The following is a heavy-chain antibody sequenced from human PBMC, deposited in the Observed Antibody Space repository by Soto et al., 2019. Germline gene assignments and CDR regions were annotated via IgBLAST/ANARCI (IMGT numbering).Heavy chain of an antibody. D-gene: IGHD2-8*01. J-gene: IGHJ4*02. CDR1: GFTFSSYG. CDR2: ISYDGSNK. V-gene: IGHV3-30*18. Sequence: QVQLVESGGGVVQPGRSLRLSCAASGFTFSSYGMHWVRQAPGKGLEWVAVISYDGSNKYYADSVKGRFTISRDNSKNTLYLQMNSLRAEDTAVYYCAKAGIVLMVYATVFDYWGQGTLVTVSS. CDR3: AKAGIVLMVYATVFDY.